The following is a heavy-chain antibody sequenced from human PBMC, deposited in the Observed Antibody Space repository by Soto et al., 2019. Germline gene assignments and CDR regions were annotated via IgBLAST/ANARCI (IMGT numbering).Heavy chain of an antibody. J-gene: IGHJ4*02. CDR3: EKDLMSGSFGY. Sequence: GGSLRLSCAASGFTFSSYGMHWVRQAPGKGLEWVAVISYDGSNKYYADSVKGRFTISRDNSKNTLYLQMNSLRAEDTAVYYCEKDLMSGSFGYWGQGTLVTVSS. CDR2: ISYDGSNK. V-gene: IGHV3-30*18. CDR1: GFTFSSYG. D-gene: IGHD1-26*01.